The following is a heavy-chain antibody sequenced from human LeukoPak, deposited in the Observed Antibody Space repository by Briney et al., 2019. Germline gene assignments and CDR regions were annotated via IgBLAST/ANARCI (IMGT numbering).Heavy chain of an antibody. CDR1: GFTFSNYG. Sequence: GGSLRLSCVASGFTFSNYGMHWARQAPGKGLEWVALIWSDGSNKYYADSVKGRFTISRDNSKNTLYLQMNSLRAEDTAVFYCARDKGYTSGRAFDYWGQGTLVTVSS. J-gene: IGHJ4*02. V-gene: IGHV3-33*01. D-gene: IGHD6-19*01. CDR3: ARDKGYTSGRAFDY. CDR2: IWSDGSNK.